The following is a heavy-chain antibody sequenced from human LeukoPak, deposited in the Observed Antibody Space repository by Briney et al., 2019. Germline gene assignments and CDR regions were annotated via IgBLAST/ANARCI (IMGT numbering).Heavy chain of an antibody. J-gene: IGHJ5*02. CDR3: ARAGVGYCSGGSCRRLFDP. CDR1: GGSFSGYY. D-gene: IGHD2-15*01. Sequence: SETLSLTCAVYGGSFSGYYWGWIRQPPGKGLEWIGEINHSGSTNYNPSLKSRVTISVDTSKNQFSLKLSSVTAADTAVYYCARAGVGYCSGGSCRRLFDPWGQGTLVTVSS. V-gene: IGHV4-34*01. CDR2: INHSGST.